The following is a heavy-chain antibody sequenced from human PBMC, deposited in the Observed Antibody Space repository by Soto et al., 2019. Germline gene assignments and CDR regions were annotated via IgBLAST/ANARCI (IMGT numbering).Heavy chain of an antibody. CDR1: GGSISSYY. Sequence: SETLSLTCTVSGGSISSYYWSWIRQPPGKGLEWSGYVYYRGSTNYTPSLKSRVTISVDTSKNQFPLKLSSVTAADTAVYYCASSLRYFDWSLPFWGQGTLVTVSS. V-gene: IGHV4-59*01. J-gene: IGHJ4*02. CDR3: ASSLRYFDWSLPF. D-gene: IGHD3-9*01. CDR2: VYYRGST.